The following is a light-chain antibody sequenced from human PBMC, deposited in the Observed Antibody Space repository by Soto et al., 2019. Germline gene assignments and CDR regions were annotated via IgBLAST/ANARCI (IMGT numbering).Light chain of an antibody. CDR3: SSYAGNHNLI. CDR2: EVS. CDR1: SRDVGDYNY. J-gene: IGLJ2*01. Sequence: QSALTQPPSASGSPGQAVTISCTGTSRDVGDYNYVSWYQQHPGKGPKLIIYEVSHRPSGVPGRFSGSKSGNTASLTVSGLQAEDEADYYFSSYAGNHNLIFGGGTKLTVL. V-gene: IGLV2-8*01.